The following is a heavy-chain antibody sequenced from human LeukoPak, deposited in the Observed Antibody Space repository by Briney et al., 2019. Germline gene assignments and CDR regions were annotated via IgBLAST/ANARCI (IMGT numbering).Heavy chain of an antibody. CDR2: IRYDGSNK. CDR1: GFTFSSYG. CDR3: AKGLTPWQQLEENAFDI. J-gene: IGHJ3*02. D-gene: IGHD6-13*01. V-gene: IGHV3-30*02. Sequence: PGGSLRLSCAASGFTFSSYGMHWVRQAPGKGLEGVAFIRYDGSNKYYADSVKGRFTISRDNSKNTLYLQMNSLRAEDTAVYYCAKGLTPWQQLEENAFDIWGQGTMVTVSS.